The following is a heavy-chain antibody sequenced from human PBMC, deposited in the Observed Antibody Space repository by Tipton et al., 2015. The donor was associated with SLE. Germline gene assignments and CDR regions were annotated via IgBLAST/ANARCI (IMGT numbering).Heavy chain of an antibody. J-gene: IGHJ6*03. CDR3: ARAPGLERDYYYYSYMDV. Sequence: TLSLTCTVSGGSISGFYWSWIRQPPGKGLEWIGYSHYGGSTNYNPSLNSRVTISVDTSKNQFSLKLSSVTAADTAVYYCARAPGLERDYYYYSYMDVWGKGTTVTVSS. D-gene: IGHD3/OR15-3a*01. V-gene: IGHV4-59*12. CDR2: SHYGGST. CDR1: GGSISGFY.